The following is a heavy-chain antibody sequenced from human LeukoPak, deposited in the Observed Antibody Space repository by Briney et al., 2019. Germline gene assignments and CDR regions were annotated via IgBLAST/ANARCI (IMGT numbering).Heavy chain of an antibody. CDR1: GFTFSSHS. CDR3: AKAACGGSCYSHYYYYMDV. Sequence: GGSLRLSCAASGFTFSSHSMNWVRQAPGKGLEWVAFIRYDGSNKYYADSVKGRFTISRDNSKNTLYLQMNSLRAEDTAVYYCAKAACGGSCYSHYYYYMDVWGKGTTVTVSS. J-gene: IGHJ6*03. CDR2: IRYDGSNK. V-gene: IGHV3-30*02. D-gene: IGHD2-15*01.